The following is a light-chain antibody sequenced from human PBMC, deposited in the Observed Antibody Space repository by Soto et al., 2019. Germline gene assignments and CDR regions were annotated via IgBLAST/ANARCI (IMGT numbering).Light chain of an antibody. CDR3: KQANSFPLT. Sequence: DIQMTQSPSSVSASVGDTVTITCRASQGISIWLAWYQQKPGKAPKLLIYAASSLQSGVQSRFSGSGSGTDFTLTIRSLQPEDFATYYCKQANSFPLTFGGGTKVDIK. J-gene: IGKJ4*01. CDR1: QGISIW. CDR2: AAS. V-gene: IGKV1-12*01.